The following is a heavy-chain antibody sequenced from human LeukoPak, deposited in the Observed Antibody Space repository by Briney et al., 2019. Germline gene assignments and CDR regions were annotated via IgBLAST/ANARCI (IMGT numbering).Heavy chain of an antibody. V-gene: IGHV3-9*03. CDR2: ISWNSGSI. D-gene: IGHD1-26*01. J-gene: IGHJ4*02. CDR1: GFTFDDYA. Sequence: GGSLRLSCAASGFTFDDYAMHWVRQAPGKGLEWISGISWNSGSIGYADSVKGRFTISRDNAKNSLYLQMNSLRAEDMALYYCAKVQYSGSYSGGFDYWGQGTLVTVSS. CDR3: AKVQYSGSYSGGFDY.